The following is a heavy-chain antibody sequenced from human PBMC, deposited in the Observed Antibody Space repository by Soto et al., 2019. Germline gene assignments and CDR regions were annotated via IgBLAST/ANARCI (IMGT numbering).Heavy chain of an antibody. J-gene: IGHJ4*02. CDR2: IYHSGST. Sequence: PSETLSLTCAVSGGSISSGGYSWSWIRQPPGKGLEWIGYIYHSGSTYYNPSLKGRFTISRDNSKNTLYLQMNSLRAEDTAVYYCAKDLGSGYDQKGVFDYWAQGTLVTVSS. D-gene: IGHD5-12*01. V-gene: IGHV4-30-2*02. CDR3: AKDLGSGYDQKGVFDY. CDR1: GGSISSGGYS.